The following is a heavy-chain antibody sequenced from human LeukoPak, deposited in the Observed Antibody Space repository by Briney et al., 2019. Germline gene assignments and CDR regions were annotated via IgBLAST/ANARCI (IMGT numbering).Heavy chain of an antibody. Sequence: GGSLRLSCAVSGFSFRTYSMNWVRQAPGKGLEWVSAISGSGGSTYYADSVKGRFTISRDNSKNTLYLQMNSLRAEDTAVYYCAKVLLWFGELYFDYWGQGTLVTVSS. CDR3: AKVLLWFGELYFDY. D-gene: IGHD3-10*01. V-gene: IGHV3-23*01. CDR1: GFSFRTYS. J-gene: IGHJ4*02. CDR2: ISGSGGST.